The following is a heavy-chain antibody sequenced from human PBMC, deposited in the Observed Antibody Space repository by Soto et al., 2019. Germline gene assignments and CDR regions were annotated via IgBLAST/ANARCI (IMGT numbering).Heavy chain of an antibody. CDR3: VRAYSPASLRVLEPARWFDP. J-gene: IGHJ5*02. D-gene: IGHD2-15*01. CDR2: VNDGGYT. V-gene: IGHV4-34*01. Sequence: QVQLQQWGTGLLKSSETLSLTCAVDGGSFSGYYWNWIRQPPGKGLEWIGEVNDGGYTNYNSSIKSRASISVQWSRKQFSLTLSSATGADTAVYCCVRAYSPASLRVLEPARWFDPGGQGSRVIVSS. CDR1: GGSFSGYY.